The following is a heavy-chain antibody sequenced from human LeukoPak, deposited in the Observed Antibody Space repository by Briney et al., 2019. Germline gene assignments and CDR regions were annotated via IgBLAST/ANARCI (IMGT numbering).Heavy chain of an antibody. V-gene: IGHV4-34*01. CDR1: GGSFSGYY. Sequence: SETLSLTCAVYGGSFSGYYWSWIRQPPGKGLEWIGETYHSGSTNYNSSLKSRVTISLDTSKNQFSLKLSSVTAADTAVYYCARGRRIVVVLGATRTHRDYYMDVWGKGTTVTVSS. D-gene: IGHD2-15*01. CDR2: TYHSGST. CDR3: ARGRRIVVVLGATRTHRDYYMDV. J-gene: IGHJ6*03.